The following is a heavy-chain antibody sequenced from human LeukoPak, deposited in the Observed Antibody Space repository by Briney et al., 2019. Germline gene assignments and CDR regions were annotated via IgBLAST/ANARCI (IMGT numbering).Heavy chain of an antibody. V-gene: IGHV5-10-1*01. J-gene: IGHJ4*02. Sequence: GESLKISCKGSGYDFTSYLISWVREMPGKGLEWMGRIDPSYSYTNYSPSFQGHVTISADKSISTVYLQWSSLKASDTAIYYCAKHLAVHLHVPDYWGQGTLVTVSS. CDR3: AKHLAVHLHVPDY. CDR2: IDPSYSYT. D-gene: IGHD3-10*02. CDR1: GYDFTSYL.